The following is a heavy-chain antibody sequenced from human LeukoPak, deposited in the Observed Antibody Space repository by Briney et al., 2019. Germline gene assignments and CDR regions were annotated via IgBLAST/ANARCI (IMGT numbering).Heavy chain of an antibody. CDR3: ARGHYYGSGSPGYFDY. CDR1: GFTVSSNY. CDR2: IYSGGST. D-gene: IGHD3-10*01. Sequence: GGPLRLSCAASGFTVSSNYMSWVRQAPGKGLEWVSVIYSGGSTYYADSVKGRFTISRDNSKNTLYLQMNSLRAEDTAVYYCARGHYYGSGSPGYFDYWGQGTLVTVSS. J-gene: IGHJ4*02. V-gene: IGHV3-53*05.